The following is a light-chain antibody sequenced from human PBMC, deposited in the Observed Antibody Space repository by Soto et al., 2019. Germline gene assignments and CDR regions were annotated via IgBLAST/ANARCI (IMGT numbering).Light chain of an antibody. Sequence: QSVLTQPRSASGTPGQRVTISCSGSSXNIGSNTVNWYQQLPGTAPKLLIYSNNQRPSGVPDRFSGSKSGTSASLAISGLQSEDEADYYCAAWDDSLNGYVFGTGTKVIVL. V-gene: IGLV1-44*01. CDR1: SXNIGSNT. CDR3: AAWDDSLNGYV. J-gene: IGLJ1*01. CDR2: SNN.